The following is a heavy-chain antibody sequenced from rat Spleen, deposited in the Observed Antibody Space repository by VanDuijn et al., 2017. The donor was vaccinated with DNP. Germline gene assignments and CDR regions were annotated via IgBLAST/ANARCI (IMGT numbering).Heavy chain of an antibody. V-gene: IGHV5S23*01. CDR1: GFTFSDYN. CDR2: INTSGGNT. J-gene: IGHJ2*01. CDR3: TTRGDFDY. Sequence: EVQLVESGGGLVQPGRSLKLSCAASGFTFSDYNMAWVRQAPKKGLEWVATINTSGGNTYYQDSVKGRFTISRDNAKNTLYLQMDSLRSEDTATYYCTTRGDFDYWGQGVMVTVSS.